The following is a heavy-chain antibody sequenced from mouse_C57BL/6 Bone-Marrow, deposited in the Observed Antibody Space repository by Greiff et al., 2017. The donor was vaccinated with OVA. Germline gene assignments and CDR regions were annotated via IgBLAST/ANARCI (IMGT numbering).Heavy chain of an antibody. CDR3: ARWGTISYDYFYYAMDY. Sequence: EVKLQESGPGLVKPSQSLSLTCSVTGYSITSGYYWNWIRQFPGNKLEWMGYISYDGSNNYNPSLKNRISITRDTSKNQFFLKLNSVTTEDTATYYCARWGTISYDYFYYAMDYWGQGTSVTVSS. CDR1: GYSITSGYY. J-gene: IGHJ4*01. D-gene: IGHD2-4*01. CDR2: ISYDGSN. V-gene: IGHV3-6*01.